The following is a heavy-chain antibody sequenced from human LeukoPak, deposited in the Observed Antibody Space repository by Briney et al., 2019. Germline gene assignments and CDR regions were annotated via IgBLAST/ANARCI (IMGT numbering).Heavy chain of an antibody. D-gene: IGHD3-10*01. CDR1: GFTFSSYW. CDR2: IKQDGSEK. CDR3: ARHYDYYYYGMDV. V-gene: IGHV3-7*01. Sequence: GGSLRLSCAASGFTFSSYWMSCVRQAPGKGLEWVANIKQDGSEKYYVDSVKGRFTISRDNAKNSLYLQMNSLRAEDTAVYYCARHYDYYYYGMDVWGQGTTVTVSS. J-gene: IGHJ6*02.